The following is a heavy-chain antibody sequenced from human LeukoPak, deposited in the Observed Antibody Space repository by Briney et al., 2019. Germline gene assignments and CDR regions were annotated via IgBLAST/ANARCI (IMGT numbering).Heavy chain of an antibody. Sequence: ASVKVSCKASGYTFIGYYIHWVRQAPGQGLEWMGWIDPNSGGTNYAQKFQGRVTMTRDTSIITAYMDLNLLRSDDTAVYYCARDSTSTWWGGSDSWGQGTLVTVSS. CDR2: IDPNSGGT. J-gene: IGHJ4*02. CDR1: GYTFIGYY. D-gene: IGHD6-13*01. CDR3: ARDSTSTWWGGSDS. V-gene: IGHV1-2*02.